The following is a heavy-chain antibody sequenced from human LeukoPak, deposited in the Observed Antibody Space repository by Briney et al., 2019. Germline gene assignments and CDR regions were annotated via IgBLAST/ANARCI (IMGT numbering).Heavy chain of an antibody. CDR2: IHFSGTT. D-gene: IGHD3-10*01. Sequence: SETLSLTCTVSGDSISSSGYYWGWIRQPPGKGLEWIGIIHFSGTTYYNPSLKSRVTTSVDTSKNQFSLKLTSVTAADTAVYYCARFRGVVSSSLLDFWGQGTLVTVSS. V-gene: IGHV4-39*01. J-gene: IGHJ4*02. CDR1: GDSISSSGYY. CDR3: ARFRGVVSSSLLDF.